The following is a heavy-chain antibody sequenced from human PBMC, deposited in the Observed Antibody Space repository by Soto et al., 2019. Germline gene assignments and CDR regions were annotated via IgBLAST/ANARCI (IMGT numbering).Heavy chain of an antibody. V-gene: IGHV1-8*01. J-gene: IGHJ4*02. Sequence: QVQLVQSGAEVKKPGASVKVSCKASGYTFTSYDINWVRQATGQGLEWMGWMNPNSGNTGYAQKFQGRVTMTRNTSITTAYMELSSLRSEDTAVYYCARSVEWLASFDYWGQGTLVTVSS. CDR1: GYTFTSYD. CDR2: MNPNSGNT. D-gene: IGHD6-19*01. CDR3: ARSVEWLASFDY.